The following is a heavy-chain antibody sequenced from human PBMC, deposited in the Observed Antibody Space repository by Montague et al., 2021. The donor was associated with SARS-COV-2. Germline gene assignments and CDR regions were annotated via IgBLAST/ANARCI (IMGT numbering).Heavy chain of an antibody. CDR1: GDSVSSNIAT. CDR3: ARIPVGSKYYFEF. D-gene: IGHD2-2*01. J-gene: IGHJ4*02. Sequence: CAISGDSVSSNIATWNWIRQSPSRGLQWLGMTYYGSKWYNVYAESVKSRITIDPDTSKHQFSLHLNSVTPEDTAVYYCARIPVGSKYYFEFWGKGTLVTVCS. V-gene: IGHV6-1*01. CDR2: TYYGSKWYN.